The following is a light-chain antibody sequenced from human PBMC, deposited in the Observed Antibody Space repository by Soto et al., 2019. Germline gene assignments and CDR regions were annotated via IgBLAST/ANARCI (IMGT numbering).Light chain of an antibody. CDR3: QQYNGYSPGT. Sequence: DIQMTQSPSTLSASVGDRVTITCRASQSIRNWLAWFQQKPGKAPNLLIYDASSLESGVPSRFSGSGSGTEFPRTIGSLQPDDFAGYDCQQYNGYSPGTFGQGTKVVIK. CDR2: DAS. J-gene: IGKJ1*01. CDR1: QSIRNW. V-gene: IGKV1-5*01.